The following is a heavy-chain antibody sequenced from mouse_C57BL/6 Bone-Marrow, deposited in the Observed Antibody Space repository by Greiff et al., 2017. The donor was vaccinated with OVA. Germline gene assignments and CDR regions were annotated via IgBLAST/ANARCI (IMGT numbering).Heavy chain of an antibody. J-gene: IGHJ4*01. CDR1: GYTFTSYW. V-gene: IGHV1-55*01. CDR3: ARRGYGSREDAMDY. Sequence: VKLMQPGAELVKPGASVKMSCKASGYTFTSYWITWVKQRPGQGLEWIGDIYPGSGSTNYNEKFKSKATLTVDTSSSTAYMQLSSLTSEDSAVYYCARRGYGSREDAMDYWGQGTSVTVSS. D-gene: IGHD1-1*01. CDR2: IYPGSGST.